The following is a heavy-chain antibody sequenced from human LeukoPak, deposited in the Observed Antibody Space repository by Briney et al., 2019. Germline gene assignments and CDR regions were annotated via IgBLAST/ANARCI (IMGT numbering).Heavy chain of an antibody. CDR1: GFTFSDYY. CDR2: ISSTGSTI. D-gene: IGHD3-10*01. CDR3: ARARDPYYYGSGSYSGGMLSDY. J-gene: IGHJ4*02. V-gene: IGHV3-11*04. Sequence: GGSLRLSCAASGFTFSDYYMTWIRQAPGKGLEWVSYISSTGSTIYYADSVKGRFTIPRDNAKNSLYLQMNSLRAEDTAVYYCARARDPYYYGSGSYSGGMLSDYWGQGTPVTVSS.